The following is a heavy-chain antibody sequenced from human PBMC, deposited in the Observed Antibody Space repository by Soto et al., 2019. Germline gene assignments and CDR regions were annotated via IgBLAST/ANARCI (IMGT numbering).Heavy chain of an antibody. J-gene: IGHJ4*02. Sequence: QVQLQESGPGLVKPSETLSLTCTVSGGSISSYYWSWIRQPPGKGLEWIGYIYYSGSTNYNPSLKSRVTLSVDTAKNQCSLKLSSVTAADTAVYYCARRWGYTFDYWGQGTLVTVSS. CDR1: GGSISSYY. D-gene: IGHD5-12*01. CDR3: ARRWGYTFDY. V-gene: IGHV4-59*08. CDR2: IYYSGST.